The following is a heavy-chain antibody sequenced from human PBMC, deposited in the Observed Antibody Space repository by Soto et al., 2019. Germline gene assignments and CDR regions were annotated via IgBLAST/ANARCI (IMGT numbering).Heavy chain of an antibody. CDR2: MNPNSGNT. D-gene: IGHD4-17*01. CDR3: ARPVTTYNYFYGVDV. V-gene: IGHV1-8*01. CDR1: GYTFTTHD. Sequence: ASVKVSCKASGYTFTTHDINWVRQASGQVLEWIGWMNPNSGNTGYAQKFQGRVTMTKNTSISTAYMELSSLRSEDTAVYYCARPVTTYNYFYGVDVWGQVTTVTVSS. J-gene: IGHJ6*02.